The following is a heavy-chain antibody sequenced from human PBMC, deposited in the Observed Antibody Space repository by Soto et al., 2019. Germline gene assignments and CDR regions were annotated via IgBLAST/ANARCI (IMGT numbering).Heavy chain of an antibody. V-gene: IGHV3-30-3*01. D-gene: IGHD6-13*01. Sequence: GGSLSISCAASGFTFSNYPIHWVRPAPGKGLEWVAVISYDGSNKYYSDSVKGRFTIPRDNSKNTLYLQMNSLRGEDTAVYYCARDRDSSSRPTYWFDPWGQGTLVTVSS. CDR2: ISYDGSNK. J-gene: IGHJ5*02. CDR1: GFTFSNYP. CDR3: ARDRDSSSRPTYWFDP.